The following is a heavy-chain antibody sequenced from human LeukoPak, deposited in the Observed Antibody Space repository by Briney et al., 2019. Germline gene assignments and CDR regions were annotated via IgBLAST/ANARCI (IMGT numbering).Heavy chain of an antibody. J-gene: IGHJ4*02. D-gene: IGHD1/OR15-1a*01. Sequence: GRSLGLSCVASGFTFSSHGMHWIRQAPGKGLEWVAVIWYDGSDKYYADSVKGRFIISRDNSKNTLDLQMNSLRAEDTAVYYCARWGNNKILDYWGQGTLVTVSS. CDR1: GFTFSSHG. CDR2: IWYDGSDK. V-gene: IGHV3-33*01. CDR3: ARWGNNKILDY.